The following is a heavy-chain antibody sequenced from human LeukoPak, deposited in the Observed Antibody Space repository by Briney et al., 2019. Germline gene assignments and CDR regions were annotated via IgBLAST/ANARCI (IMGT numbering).Heavy chain of an antibody. D-gene: IGHD6-13*01. Sequence: GGSLRLSCAASGFTFTGYAMTWVRQAPRKGLEWVSAISGSGGGTYYADSVKGRFTISRDNSKNTLYLQMNSLRAEDTAVYYCAKLYTSRWYNDYWGQGTLVTVSS. CDR3: AKLYTSRWYNDY. V-gene: IGHV3-23*01. CDR2: ISGSGGGT. J-gene: IGHJ4*02. CDR1: GFTFTGYA.